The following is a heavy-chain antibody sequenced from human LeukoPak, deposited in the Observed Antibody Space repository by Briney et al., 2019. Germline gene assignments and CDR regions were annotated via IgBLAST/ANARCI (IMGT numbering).Heavy chain of an antibody. CDR1: GFTFGSYA. J-gene: IGHJ4*02. V-gene: IGHV3-30*04. CDR3: AREKRAKYSFDY. D-gene: IGHD2-15*01. Sequence: PGGSLRLSCAASGFTFGSYAMHRVRQAPGKGLEWVAVISYDGSNKYYADSAKGRFTISRNNSKNTLYLQMNSLRAEDTAVYYCAREKRAKYSFDYWGQGTLVTVSS. CDR2: ISYDGSNK.